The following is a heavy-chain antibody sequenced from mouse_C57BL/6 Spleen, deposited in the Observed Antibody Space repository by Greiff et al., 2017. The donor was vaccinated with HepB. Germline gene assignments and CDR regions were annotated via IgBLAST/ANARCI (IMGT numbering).Heavy chain of an antibody. Sequence: EVQLQQSGPELVKPGASVKISCKASGYTFTDYYMNWVKQSHGKSLEWIGDINPNNGGTSYNQKFKGKATLPVDKSSSTAYMELRSLASEDSAVYYCARGGYGSSYGFAYWGQGTLVTVSA. D-gene: IGHD1-1*01. CDR1: GYTFTDYY. CDR2: INPNNGGT. V-gene: IGHV1-26*01. CDR3: ARGGYGSSYGFAY. J-gene: IGHJ3*01.